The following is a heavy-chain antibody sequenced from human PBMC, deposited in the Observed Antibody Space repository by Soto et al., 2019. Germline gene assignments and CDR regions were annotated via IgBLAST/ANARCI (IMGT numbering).Heavy chain of an antibody. Sequence: QVQLVESGGGVVQPGRSLRLSCAASGFTFSSYAMHWVRQAPGKGLEWVAVISYDGSNKYYADSVKGRFTISRDNYKXTXFLQMNSLRAEDTAVYYCARDGRHIVGKGYYYGMDVWGQGTTVTVSS. CDR3: ARDGRHIVGKGYYYGMDV. CDR2: ISYDGSNK. CDR1: GFTFSSYA. V-gene: IGHV3-30-3*01. J-gene: IGHJ6*02. D-gene: IGHD2-21*01.